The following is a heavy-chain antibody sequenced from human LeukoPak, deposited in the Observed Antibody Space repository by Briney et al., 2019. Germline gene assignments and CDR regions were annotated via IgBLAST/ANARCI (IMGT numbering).Heavy chain of an antibody. CDR3: AKGSRIAVASNWFDP. J-gene: IGHJ5*02. CDR1: GFTFSNNA. Sequence: PGGSLRLSCAASGFTFSNNAMSWVRQAPGKGLEWVSAVNGSGVVTHYAASVRGRFTISRDNSKNTLYLEMNSLRAEDTAVYYCAKGSRIAVASNWFDPWGQGTLVTVSS. V-gene: IGHV3-23*01. D-gene: IGHD6-19*01. CDR2: VNGSGVVT.